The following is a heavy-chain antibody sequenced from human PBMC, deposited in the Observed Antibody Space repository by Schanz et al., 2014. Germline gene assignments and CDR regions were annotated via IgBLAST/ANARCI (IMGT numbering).Heavy chain of an antibody. CDR3: ARGLVRYFHY. Sequence: QVYLVQSGPEVAEPGASLKVSCKTSGYTFSSFFITWVRQAPGQGLEYMGRINPNSGGTNFAQKFQGRVTMTRDTSITTAYMELSGLTSDDTAVYYCARGLVRYFHYWGQGTLVTVSS. J-gene: IGHJ4*02. D-gene: IGHD6-19*01. V-gene: IGHV1-2*06. CDR1: GYTFSSFF. CDR2: INPNSGGT.